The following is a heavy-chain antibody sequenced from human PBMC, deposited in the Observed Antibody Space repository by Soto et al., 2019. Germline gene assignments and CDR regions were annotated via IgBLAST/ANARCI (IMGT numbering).Heavy chain of an antibody. J-gene: IGHJ4*02. V-gene: IGHV3-33*03. Sequence: QVQLVESGGGVVKPGTSLRLSCAASQFTFSNYGMHWVRQAPGKGLEWVALMWCDGSNKYYADSVKGRFTISRDNSKFTLYLHMSNLTVEDTAVYYCARSDGSTTGCNVRDFDYWGQGALVTVSS. D-gene: IGHD2-8*02. CDR3: ARSDGSTTGCNVRDFDY. CDR2: MWCDGSNK. CDR1: QFTFSNYG.